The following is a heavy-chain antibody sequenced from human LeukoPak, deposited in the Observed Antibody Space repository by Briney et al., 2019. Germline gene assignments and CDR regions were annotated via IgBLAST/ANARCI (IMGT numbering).Heavy chain of an antibody. Sequence: ASVKVSCKASGYTFISYGISWVRQAPGQGLEWMGWINPKNGDTNYAQKFQGRVTMTRDTSISTVYMELNRLTSDDTALYYCARVGYCTGDRCYLHFDYWGQGTLVTVSS. J-gene: IGHJ4*02. CDR2: INPKNGDT. CDR1: GYTFISYG. D-gene: IGHD2-15*01. CDR3: ARVGYCTGDRCYLHFDY. V-gene: IGHV1-2*02.